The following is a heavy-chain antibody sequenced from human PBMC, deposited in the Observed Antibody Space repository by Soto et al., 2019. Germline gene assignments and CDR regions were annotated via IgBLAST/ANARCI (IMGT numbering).Heavy chain of an antibody. CDR3: TTGTRPGASYFDY. CDR1: GFTFSNAW. CDR2: IKSKTDGGTT. D-gene: IGHD1-26*01. J-gene: IGHJ4*02. Sequence: ESGGGLVKPGGSLRLSCAASGFTFSNAWMSWVRQAPGKGLEWVGRIKSKTDGGTTDYAAPVKGRFTISRDDSKNTLYLQMNSLKTEDTAVYYCTTGTRPGASYFDYWGQGTLVTVSS. V-gene: IGHV3-15*01.